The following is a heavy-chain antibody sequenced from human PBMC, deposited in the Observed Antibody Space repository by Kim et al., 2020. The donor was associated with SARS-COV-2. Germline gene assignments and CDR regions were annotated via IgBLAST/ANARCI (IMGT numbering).Heavy chain of an antibody. D-gene: IGHD3-10*01. V-gene: IGHV3-30-3*01. CDR2: ISYDGSNY. J-gene: IGHJ6*02. CDR3: ARDPWSRLRGLIYSYYGMDV. CDR1: GFTFGDFA. Sequence: GGSLRLSCAASGFTFGDFAMHWVRQVPGKGLEWVAVISYDGSNYYYADSVKGRFTISRDNSKNTLYLQMNSLRPEDTAVYHCARDPWSRLRGLIYSYYGMDVWGRRPTVTVSS.